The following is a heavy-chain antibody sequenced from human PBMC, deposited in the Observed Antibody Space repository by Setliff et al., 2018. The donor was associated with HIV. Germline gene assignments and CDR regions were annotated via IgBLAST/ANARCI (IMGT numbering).Heavy chain of an antibody. V-gene: IGHV5-51*01. CDR3: ARSMGFKATTRLDF. CDR1: GYSFTTLW. Sequence: PGESLKISCQASGYSFTTLWIAWVRQMPGKGLEWMGMVFPDDSDTRYSPSFQGQVSMSADKSINTAYLQWSSLKASDTAVYYCARSMGFKATTRLDFWGPGTLVTVPQ. CDR2: VFPDDSDT. J-gene: IGHJ4*02. D-gene: IGHD3-10*01.